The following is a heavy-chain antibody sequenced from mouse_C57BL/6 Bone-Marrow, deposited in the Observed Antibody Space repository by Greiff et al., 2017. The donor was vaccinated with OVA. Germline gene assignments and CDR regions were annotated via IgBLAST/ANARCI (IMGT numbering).Heavy chain of an antibody. CDR1: GFSLSTFGMG. J-gene: IGHJ1*03. CDR3: ARIAPYYYGSTWYFDV. D-gene: IGHD1-1*01. Sequence: ESGPGILQPSQTLSLTCSFSGFSLSTFGMGVGWIRQPSGKGLEWLAHIWWDDDKYYNPALKSRLTISKDTSKNQVFLKIANVDTADTATYYCARIAPYYYGSTWYFDVWGTGTTVTVSS. CDR2: IWWDDDK. V-gene: IGHV8-8*01.